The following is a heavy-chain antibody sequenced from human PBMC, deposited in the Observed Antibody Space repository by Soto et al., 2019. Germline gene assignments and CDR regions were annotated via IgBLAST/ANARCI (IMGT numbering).Heavy chain of an antibody. CDR1: GFTFSSYA. Sequence: GGSLRLSCAASGFTFSSYAMHWVRQAPGKGLEWEAVISYDGSNKYYADSVKGRFTISRDNSKNTLYLQMNSLRAEDTAVYYCAREGGGAAGIGNAFDIWGQGTMVTVSS. J-gene: IGHJ3*02. CDR2: ISYDGSNK. V-gene: IGHV3-30*04. CDR3: AREGGGAAGIGNAFDI. D-gene: IGHD3-10*01.